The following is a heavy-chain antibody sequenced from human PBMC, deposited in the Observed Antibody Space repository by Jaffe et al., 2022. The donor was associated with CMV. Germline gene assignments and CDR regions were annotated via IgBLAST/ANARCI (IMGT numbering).Heavy chain of an antibody. CDR2: ISWDGGST. Sequence: EVQLVESGGVVVQPGGSLRLSCAASGFTFDDYTMHWVRQAPGKGLEWVSLISWDGGSTYYADSVKGRFTISRDNSKNSLYLQMNSLRTEDTALYYCAKDTLVGATMVAEYFQHWGQGTLVTVSS. CDR3: AKDTLVGATMVAEYFQH. D-gene: IGHD1-26*01. V-gene: IGHV3-43*01. CDR1: GFTFDDYT. J-gene: IGHJ1*01.